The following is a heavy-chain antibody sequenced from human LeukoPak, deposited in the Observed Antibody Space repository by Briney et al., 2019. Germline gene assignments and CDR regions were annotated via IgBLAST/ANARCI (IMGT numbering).Heavy chain of an antibody. D-gene: IGHD3-3*01. CDR3: GRLLYDVDYL. V-gene: IGHV4-39*01. CDR2: IYYSGST. CDR1: GGSLSSSSYY. Sequence: PSETLSLTCTVSGGSLSSSSYYWGWIRHPPGKGREWNGSIYYSGSTYYNPSIKSRVTISVDTSNNQSSLKLTSVPAADPAVYYCGRLLYDVDYLWGQGTLVTVSS. J-gene: IGHJ5*02.